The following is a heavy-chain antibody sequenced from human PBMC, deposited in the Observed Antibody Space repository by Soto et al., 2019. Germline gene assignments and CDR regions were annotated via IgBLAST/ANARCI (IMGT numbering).Heavy chain of an antibody. CDR2: INHSGST. Sequence: PSETLSLTCAVYGGSFSGYYWSWIRQPPGKGLEWIGEINHSGSTNYNPSLKSRVTISVDTSKNQFSLKLSSVTAADTAVYYCARGYKNIPKGWGNVPATKHRYYGMDVWGQGTTVTVSS. J-gene: IGHJ6*02. CDR1: GGSFSGYY. V-gene: IGHV4-34*01. CDR3: ARGYKNIPKGWGNVPATKHRYYGMDV. D-gene: IGHD2-2*01.